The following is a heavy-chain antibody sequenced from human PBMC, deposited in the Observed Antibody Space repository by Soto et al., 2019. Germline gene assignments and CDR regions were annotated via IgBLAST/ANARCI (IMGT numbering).Heavy chain of an antibody. D-gene: IGHD2-15*01. J-gene: IGHJ6*02. CDR3: ASSFRGQVEYCSGGRCYSGGYYYYYGMDV. CDR1: GGTFSSYA. CDR2: IIPIFGTA. Sequence: SVKVSCKASGGTFSSYAISWVRQAPGQGLEWMGGIIPIFGTANYAQKFQGRVTITADEATSTAYMELSSLRSEDTAVYYCASSFRGQVEYCSGGRCYSGGYYYYYGMDVWGQGTTVTVSS. V-gene: IGHV1-69*13.